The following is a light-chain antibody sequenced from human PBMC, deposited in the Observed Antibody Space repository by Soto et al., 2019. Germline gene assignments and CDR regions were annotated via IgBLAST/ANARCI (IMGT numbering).Light chain of an antibody. J-gene: IGKJ5*01. V-gene: IGKV3-15*01. CDR3: QQRSVLSPVT. CDR2: RAS. Sequence: ETVMTQTPAALSVTPGERAMLSCRASQPSYRSVACYQQRPGQAPSLLIYRASSRATGITARFSGSGSGRDFSLIISSLEPEDSAVYYCQQRSVLSPVTFGQGTRLENK. CDR1: QPSYRS.